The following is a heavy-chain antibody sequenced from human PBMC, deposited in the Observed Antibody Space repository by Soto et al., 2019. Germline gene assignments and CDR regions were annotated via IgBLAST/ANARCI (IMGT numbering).Heavy chain of an antibody. D-gene: IGHD1-7*01. J-gene: IGHJ4*02. CDR1: GGSVSSGSCY. CDR3: ARNGKWSGTTDY. V-gene: IGHV4-61*01. Sequence: SETLSLTCTVSGGSVSSGSCYWSWIRQPPGKGLEWIGYIYYSGSTNYNPSLKSRVTISVDTSKNQFSLKLSSVTAADTAVYYCARNGKWSGTTDYWAQGTLVTVSS. CDR2: IYYSGST.